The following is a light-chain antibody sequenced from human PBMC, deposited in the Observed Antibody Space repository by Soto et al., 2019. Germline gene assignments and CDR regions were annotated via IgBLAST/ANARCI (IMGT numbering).Light chain of an antibody. CDR2: EVT. J-gene: IGLJ1*01. V-gene: IGLV2-8*01. CDR3: SSYGGSNNLYV. Sequence: QSALTQPTSASGSPGQSVTISCTGTSSDVGGYNYVSWYQQQPGKAPKVMIYEVTKRPSGVPDRFSGSKSGNTASLTVSGLQAEDEADYYCSSYGGSNNLYVFGTGTKLTVL. CDR1: SSDVGGYNY.